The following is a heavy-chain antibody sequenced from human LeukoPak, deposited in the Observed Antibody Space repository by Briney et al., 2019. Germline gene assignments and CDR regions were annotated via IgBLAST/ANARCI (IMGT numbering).Heavy chain of an antibody. Sequence: SETLSLTCAVYGGSFSGYYWSWIRQPPGKGLEWIGEINHSGSTNYNPSLKSRVTISVDTSKNQFSLKLGSVTAADTAVYYCARRRFRSRYCTNGVCYGGFGYWGQGTLVTVSS. CDR2: INHSGST. D-gene: IGHD2-8*01. CDR1: GGSFSGYY. CDR3: ARRRFRSRYCTNGVCYGGFGY. J-gene: IGHJ4*02. V-gene: IGHV4-34*01.